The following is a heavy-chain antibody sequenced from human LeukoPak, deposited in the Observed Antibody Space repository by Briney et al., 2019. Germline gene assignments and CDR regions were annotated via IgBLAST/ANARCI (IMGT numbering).Heavy chain of an antibody. J-gene: IGHJ4*02. V-gene: IGHV3-53*01. D-gene: IGHD1-20*01. Sequence: GGSLRLSCAASGFTFSDHYIDWVRQAPGKGLEWVSVLTGDGNTYYADSVKGRFTNSRDDSKNTLFLQMNSLRAEDTAVYFCAKVKWKLIGYFDYWGQGTLVTVSS. CDR3: AKVKWKLIGYFDY. CDR2: LTGDGNT. CDR1: GFTFSDHY.